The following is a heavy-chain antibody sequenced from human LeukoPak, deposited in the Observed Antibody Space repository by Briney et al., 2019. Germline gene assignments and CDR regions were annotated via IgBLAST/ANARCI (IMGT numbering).Heavy chain of an antibody. CDR2: ISWNSVSI. CDR1: GFNLDDYV. D-gene: IGHD6-13*01. V-gene: IGHV3-9*01. Sequence: GGSLRLSCAASGFNLDDYVMHWVRQAPGKGLEWVSGISWNSVSIGYADSVKGRFTISRDNAKNSLYLQMNSLRAEDTALYYCAKDIGTGGTGWYFDLWGRGTLVTVSS. J-gene: IGHJ2*01. CDR3: AKDIGTGGTGWYFDL.